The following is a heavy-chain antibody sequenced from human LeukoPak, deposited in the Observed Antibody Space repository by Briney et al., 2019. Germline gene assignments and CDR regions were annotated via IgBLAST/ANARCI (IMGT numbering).Heavy chain of an antibody. CDR3: ARRYCSSTSCYGGNWFDP. Sequence: GESLKISCKGSGYSFTSYWIGWVRQVPGKGLEWMGIIYPGDSDTRYSPSFQGQVTISADKSISTAYLQWSSLKASDTAMYYCARRYCSSTSCYGGNWFDPWGQGTLVTVSS. CDR1: GYSFTSYW. CDR2: IYPGDSDT. J-gene: IGHJ5*02. V-gene: IGHV5-51*01. D-gene: IGHD2-2*01.